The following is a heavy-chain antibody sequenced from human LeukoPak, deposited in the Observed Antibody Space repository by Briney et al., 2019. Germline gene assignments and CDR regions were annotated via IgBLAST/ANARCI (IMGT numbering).Heavy chain of an antibody. CDR1: GGSFSGYY. Sequence: SETLSLTCAVYGGSFSGYYWSWIRRPPGKGLEWIGEISHSGSTNYNPSLKSRVTISVDTSKNQFSLKLSSVTAADTAVYYCARHGRASGSYLNYYYYYMDVWGKGTTVTISS. D-gene: IGHD1-26*01. J-gene: IGHJ6*03. V-gene: IGHV4-34*01. CDR2: ISHSGST. CDR3: ARHGRASGSYLNYYYYYMDV.